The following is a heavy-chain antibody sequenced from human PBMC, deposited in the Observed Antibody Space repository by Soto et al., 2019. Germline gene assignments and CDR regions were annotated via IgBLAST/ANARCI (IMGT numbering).Heavy chain of an antibody. D-gene: IGHD3-22*01. V-gene: IGHV4-59*08. CDR3: ARTSMYYYDRSEEEYYFDN. Sequence: QVQLQESGPGLVKPSETLSLTCTVSGGSISSHYWSWIRQPPGKGLEWIGYIYYRGSTNYNPSLNSRVTTSVDTSKNQFSLNLSFVTAADTAVYYCARTSMYYYDRSEEEYYFDNWGQGTLVTVSS. CDR1: GGSISSHY. J-gene: IGHJ4*02. CDR2: IYYRGST.